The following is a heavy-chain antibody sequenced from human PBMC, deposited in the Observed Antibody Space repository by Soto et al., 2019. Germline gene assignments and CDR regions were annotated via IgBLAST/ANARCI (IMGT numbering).Heavy chain of an antibody. J-gene: IGHJ3*02. CDR2: IIPIFGTA. CDR1: GGTFSTYA. V-gene: IGHV1-69*12. CDR3: ARGRGPMIVVVDAFDI. D-gene: IGHD3-22*01. Sequence: QVQLVQSGAEVKKPGSSVKVSCKASGGTFSTYAISWVRQAPGQGLEWMGGIIPIFGTANYAQKFQGRVTSTVDDSTSTADMELSSLRSEDMAVYYCARGRGPMIVVVDAFDIWGQGTKVTVSS.